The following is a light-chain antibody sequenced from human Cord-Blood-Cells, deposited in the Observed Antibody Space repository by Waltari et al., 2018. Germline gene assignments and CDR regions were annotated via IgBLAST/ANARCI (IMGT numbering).Light chain of an antibody. CDR1: SSNIGSNY. J-gene: IGLJ3*02. CDR2: RNN. V-gene: IGLV1-47*01. Sequence: QSVLTQPPSASGTPGQRVTISCSGSSSNIGSNYVYWYQQLPGTAPKLLIYRNNQRPSGVPDRFSGSKSGTSASLAISGLRSEDEADYYCAAWDESLRGRGVFGGGTKLTVL. CDR3: AAWDESLRGRGV.